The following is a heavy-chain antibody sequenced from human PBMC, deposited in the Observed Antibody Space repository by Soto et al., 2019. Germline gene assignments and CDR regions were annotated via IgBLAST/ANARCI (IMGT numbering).Heavy chain of an antibody. CDR3: AKVRASYLSASYFYYGLDV. V-gene: IGHV3-23*01. CDR1: GFTFSHYV. D-gene: IGHD3-10*01. Sequence: EVQLLESGGGLVRTGESLRLSCAASGFTFSHYVLSWVRQAPGRGLEWVSSISGSGSSVYLADSVGGRFTMSRDLSRNTVSLQMNRLRAEVTAIYYCAKVRASYLSASYFYYGLDVWGQGTTVTVSS. J-gene: IGHJ6*02. CDR2: ISGSGSSV.